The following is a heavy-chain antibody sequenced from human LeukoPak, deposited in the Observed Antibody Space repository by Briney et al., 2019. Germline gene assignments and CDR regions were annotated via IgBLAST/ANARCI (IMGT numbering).Heavy chain of an antibody. Sequence: GRSLRLSCAASGFTFSSNAMQWVRQAPGKGLEWVAATSYDERNKYYGDSVRGRFTISRDNSKNTLYLQMNSLRVEDTALYYCARGWDNNDSSGYSAWGQGTLVTVSS. V-gene: IGHV3-30*04. J-gene: IGHJ4*02. D-gene: IGHD3-22*01. CDR1: GFTFSSNA. CDR2: TSYDERNK. CDR3: ARGWDNNDSSGYSA.